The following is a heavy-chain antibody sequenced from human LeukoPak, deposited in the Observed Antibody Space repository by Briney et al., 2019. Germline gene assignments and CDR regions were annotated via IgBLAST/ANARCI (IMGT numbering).Heavy chain of an antibody. V-gene: IGHV3-21*01. CDR1: GFTFSSYS. Sequence: GGSLRLSCAASGFTFSSYSMNWVRQAPGKGLEWVSSISSSSSYIYYADSVKGRFTISRDNAKNSLYLQMNSLRAEDTAVYYCARDSSGYRDAFDIWGLGTMVTVSS. D-gene: IGHD3-22*01. J-gene: IGHJ3*02. CDR3: ARDSSGYRDAFDI. CDR2: ISSSSSYI.